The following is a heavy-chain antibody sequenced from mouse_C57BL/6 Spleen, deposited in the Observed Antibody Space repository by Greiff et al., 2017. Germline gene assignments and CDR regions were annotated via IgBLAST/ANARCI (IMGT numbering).Heavy chain of an antibody. CDR1: GYTFTSYW. J-gene: IGHJ4*01. CDR3: ARLGDGYPYYYAMDY. V-gene: IGHV1-55*01. CDR2: IYPGSGST. Sequence: QVQLQQPGAELVKPGASVKMSCKASGYTFTSYWITWVKQRPGQGLAWIGDIYPGSGSTNYNEKFKSKATLTVDTSSSTAYMQLSSLTSEDSAVYYCARLGDGYPYYYAMDYWGQGTSVTVSS. D-gene: IGHD2-3*01.